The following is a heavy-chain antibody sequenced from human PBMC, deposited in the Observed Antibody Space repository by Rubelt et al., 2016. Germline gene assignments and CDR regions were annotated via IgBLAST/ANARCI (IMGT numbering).Heavy chain of an antibody. V-gene: IGHV3-48*03. CDR3: AREAAGQDFDY. Sequence: EVQLVESGGGLVQPGGSLRLSCAASGFTFSSCEMNWVRQAPGKGLAWVSYISSSGSTIYYADSVKGRFTISRDNSKNTLELQMHSVTAEEKAVYYCAREAAGQDFDYWGQGTLVTVSS. CDR1: GFTFSSCE. J-gene: IGHJ4*02. D-gene: IGHD6-13*01. CDR2: ISSSGSTI.